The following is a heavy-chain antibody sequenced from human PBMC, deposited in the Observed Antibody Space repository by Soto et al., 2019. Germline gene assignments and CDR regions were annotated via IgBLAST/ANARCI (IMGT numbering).Heavy chain of an antibody. CDR3: AHRLSRGTTSNYGYKDV. J-gene: IGHJ6*03. D-gene: IGHD6-25*01. CDR1: GFSLSTGGVC. CDR2: IYWDDDQ. V-gene: IGHV2-5*02. Sequence: QITLKESGPTLVNPTQTLTLTCTFSGFSLSTGGVCVGWIRQPPGKALEWLALIYWDDDQRYNQSLKSRLTVTKDSSNNQVVLTRINMDLLDTAIYYCAHRLSRGTTSNYGYKDVWGNGTTVTVAS.